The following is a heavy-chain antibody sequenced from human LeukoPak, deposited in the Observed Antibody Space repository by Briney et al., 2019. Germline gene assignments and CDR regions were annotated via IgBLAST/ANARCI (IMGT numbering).Heavy chain of an antibody. J-gene: IGHJ4*02. Sequence: SETLSLTCTVSGGSISSGGYYWSWIRQHPGKGLEWIGYIYYSGSTYYNPSLKSRVTISVDTSKNQFSLKLSSVTAADTAVYYCAGGYCSGGSCHSGFDYWGQGTLVTVSS. CDR1: GGSISSGGYY. CDR3: AGGYCSGGSCHSGFDY. V-gene: IGHV4-31*03. CDR2: IYYSGST. D-gene: IGHD2-15*01.